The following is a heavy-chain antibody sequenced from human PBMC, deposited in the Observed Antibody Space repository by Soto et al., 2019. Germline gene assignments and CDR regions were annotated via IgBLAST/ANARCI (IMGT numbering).Heavy chain of an antibody. J-gene: IGHJ4*02. Sequence: QVQLVQSGAEVKKPGASVKVSCKASGYSFTSFPIHWVRQAPGQGLECMGWINAANGYTRYSQKFQGRVTITRDTPATTAYLGRSSLTPEVTAVYYCARGGGLDDWGQGTLITVSS. V-gene: IGHV1-3*01. CDR1: GYSFTSFP. CDR2: INAANGYT. CDR3: ARGGGLDD. D-gene: IGHD3-10*01.